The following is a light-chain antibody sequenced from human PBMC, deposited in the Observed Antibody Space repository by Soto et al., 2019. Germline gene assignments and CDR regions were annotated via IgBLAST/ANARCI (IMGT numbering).Light chain of an antibody. Sequence: QSVLTQPASVSGSPGQSITISCTGTSSDVGDSNYVSWYQQHPGKAPKLMIYEVSNRPSGVSNRFSGSKSGNTASLTISGLQAEDEADYYCNSYTRSSTIFGTGTNVTVL. J-gene: IGLJ1*01. CDR3: NSYTRSSTI. CDR2: EVS. CDR1: SSDVGDSNY. V-gene: IGLV2-14*01.